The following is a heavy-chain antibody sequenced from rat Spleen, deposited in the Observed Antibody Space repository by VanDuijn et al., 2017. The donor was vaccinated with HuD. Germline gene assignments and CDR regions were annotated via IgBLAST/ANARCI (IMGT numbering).Heavy chain of an antibody. CDR2: ISPSGGST. D-gene: IGHD2-2*01. CDR1: GFTFSDYD. V-gene: IGHV5-27*01. J-gene: IGHJ2*01. Sequence: EVQLVESDGGLVQPGRSLKLSCAASGFTFSDYDMAWVRQAPTKGLEWVASISPSGGSTYYRDSEKGRFTVSRDNAKSTLYLQMDSLRSEDTATYYRTTGIKPRDWGQGVMVTVSS. CDR3: TTGIKPRD.